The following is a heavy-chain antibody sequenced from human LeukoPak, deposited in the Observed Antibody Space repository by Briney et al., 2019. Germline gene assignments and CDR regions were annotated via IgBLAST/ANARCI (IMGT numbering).Heavy chain of an antibody. CDR2: IYYSGST. V-gene: IGHV4-59*01. J-gene: IGHJ4*02. D-gene: IGHD3-10*01. Sequence: SETLSLTCTVSGGSISSYYWSWIRQPPGKGLEWIGYIYYSGSTNYNPSLKSRVTISVDTSKNQFSLKPSSVTAADTAVYYCARAHYYGSGIDYWGQGTLVTVSS. CDR3: ARAHYYGSGIDY. CDR1: GGSISSYY.